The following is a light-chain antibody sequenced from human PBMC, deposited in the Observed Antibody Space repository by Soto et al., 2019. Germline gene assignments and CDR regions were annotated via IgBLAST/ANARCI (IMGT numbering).Light chain of an antibody. Sequence: EVVLAQSPGTLSLSPGERATLSCRASQSVSRTYLAWYQQKPVQAPRLLIYATSSRATGIPDRFSGSGSGTDFTLTISRLEPEDFAVYYCQQYGNSFVGFGQGTKVDIK. CDR1: QSVSRTY. V-gene: IGKV3-20*01. CDR2: ATS. CDR3: QQYGNSFVG. J-gene: IGKJ1*01.